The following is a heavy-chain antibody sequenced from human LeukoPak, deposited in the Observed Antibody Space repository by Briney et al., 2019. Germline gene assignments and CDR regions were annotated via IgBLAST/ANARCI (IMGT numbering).Heavy chain of an antibody. D-gene: IGHD6-13*01. J-gene: IGHJ6*02. V-gene: IGHV3-48*04. Sequence: PGGSLRLSCTASGFTFSSYSMNWVRQAPGKGLEWVSYISSSSSTIYYADSVKGRFTISRDNAKNSLYLQMNSLRAEDTAVYYCARDDSSSWETYYYYGMDVWGQGTTVTVSS. CDR1: GFTFSSYS. CDR3: ARDDSSSWETYYYYGMDV. CDR2: ISSSSSTI.